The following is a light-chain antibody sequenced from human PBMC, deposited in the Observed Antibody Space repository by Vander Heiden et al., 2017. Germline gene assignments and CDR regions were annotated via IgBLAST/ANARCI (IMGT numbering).Light chain of an antibody. Sequence: DIVLTQSPGTLSLSPGERATLSCRASQTVSSSFLAWYQQKPGQSPRLLIYGASRRANGIPDRFSGSGSGTDFTLTISRLEPDDFAVYYLQHDGDSSPFGHGTKVDIK. J-gene: IGKJ3*01. V-gene: IGKV3-20*01. CDR1: QTVSSSF. CDR3: QHDGDSSP. CDR2: GAS.